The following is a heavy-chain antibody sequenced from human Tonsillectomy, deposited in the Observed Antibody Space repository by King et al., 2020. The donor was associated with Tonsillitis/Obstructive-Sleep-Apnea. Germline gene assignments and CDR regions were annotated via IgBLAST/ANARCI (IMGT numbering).Heavy chain of an antibody. CDR3: EKDATGEYYYMDV. D-gene: IGHD7-27*01. CDR1: GFTFRHYA. Sequence: VQLVESGGGLVQPGGSLRLSCAASGFTFRHYAMSWVRQAPGKGLEWVSSISGSGGGTLYADSVKGRFTISRDNFKNTLSLQMNDLRTEDTALYYWEKDATGEYYYMDVWGKGTTVTVSS. CDR2: ISGSGGGT. V-gene: IGHV3-23*04. J-gene: IGHJ6*03.